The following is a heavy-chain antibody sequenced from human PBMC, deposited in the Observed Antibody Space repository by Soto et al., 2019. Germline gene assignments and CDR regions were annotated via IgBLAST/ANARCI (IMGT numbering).Heavy chain of an antibody. V-gene: IGHV4-30-2*01. CDR3: ARENWNYGQAYFDY. D-gene: IGHD1-7*01. Sequence: SETLSLTCAVSGGSISSGGYSWSWIRQPPGKGLEWIGYIYQSGTTYYTPSLKSRVTISIDRSKNQFSLNLSSVTAADTAVYYCARENWNYGQAYFDYWGQGTLVTVSS. CDR2: IYQSGTT. J-gene: IGHJ4*02. CDR1: GGSISSGGYS.